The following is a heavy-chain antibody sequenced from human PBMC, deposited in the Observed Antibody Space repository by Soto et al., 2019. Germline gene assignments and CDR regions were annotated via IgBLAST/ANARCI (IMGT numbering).Heavy chain of an antibody. V-gene: IGHV3-23*01. Sequence: PGGSLRLSCAASGFTFSSYAMSWVRQAPGKGLEWVSAISGSGGSTYYADAVKGRFTISSDNSKNTLYLQMNSLRAKDTAVYYCAKTAAVDCSSTSCYWGYYYYYMDVWGKGTTVTVS. J-gene: IGHJ6*03. CDR3: AKTAAVDCSSTSCYWGYYYYYMDV. D-gene: IGHD2-2*01. CDR2: ISGSGGST. CDR1: GFTFSSYA.